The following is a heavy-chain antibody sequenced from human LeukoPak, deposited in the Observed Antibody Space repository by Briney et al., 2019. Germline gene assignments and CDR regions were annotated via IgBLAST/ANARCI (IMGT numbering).Heavy chain of an antibody. CDR3: ARLPGWLRLRFGYYYMDV. J-gene: IGHJ6*03. V-gene: IGHV4-30-4*08. Sequence: SETLSLTCTVSGGSISSGDYYWSWIRQPPGKGLEWIGYIYYSGSTYYNPSLKSRVTISVDTSKNQFSLKLSSVTAADTAVYYCARLPGWLRLRFGYYYMDVWGKGTTVTVSS. D-gene: IGHD5-12*01. CDR2: IYYSGST. CDR1: GGSISSGDYY.